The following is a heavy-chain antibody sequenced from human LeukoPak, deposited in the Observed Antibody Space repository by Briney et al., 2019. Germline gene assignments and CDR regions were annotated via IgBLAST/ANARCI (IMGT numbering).Heavy chain of an antibody. Sequence: ASVKVSCKASGYTFTGYYMHWVRQAPGQGLEWIGRINPNSGGTNYAQKFQGRVTMTRDTSISTAYMELSRLRSDDTAVYYCARPYTSIYYSNYQQLFDYWGQGTLLTVSS. D-gene: IGHD4-11*01. CDR2: INPNSGGT. V-gene: IGHV1-2*06. CDR3: ARPYTSIYYSNYQQLFDY. J-gene: IGHJ4*02. CDR1: GYTFTGYY.